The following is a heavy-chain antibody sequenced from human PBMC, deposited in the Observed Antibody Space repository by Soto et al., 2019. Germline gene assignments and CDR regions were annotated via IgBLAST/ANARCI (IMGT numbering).Heavy chain of an antibody. Sequence: GGSLRLSCAASGFTFSYYYMSWIRQAPGKGLEWVSYISSSSSYTNYADSVKGRFTISRDNAKNSLYLQMNSLRAEDTAVYYCARVLLVPGTTVTPRSYGMDVWGQGTTVTVSS. CDR1: GFTFSYYY. V-gene: IGHV3-11*06. J-gene: IGHJ6*02. D-gene: IGHD4-4*01. CDR2: ISSSSSYT. CDR3: ARVLLVPGTTVTPRSYGMDV.